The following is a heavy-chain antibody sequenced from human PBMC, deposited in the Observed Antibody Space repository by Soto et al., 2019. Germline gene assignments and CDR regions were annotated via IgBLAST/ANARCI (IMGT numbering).Heavy chain of an antibody. D-gene: IGHD3-3*01. CDR2: IYYTGST. Sequence: PSETLCIICTLSGGSVSIDSHCWSWIRQTPGKGLEWIGYIYYTGSTKYNPSLKGRVTMSVDTSRDQVSLRLRSVTRADTAVYYCARDKYDFRSGYYYYAMEVWGQGTKVTVSS. J-gene: IGHJ6*01. V-gene: IGHV4-61*01. CDR3: ARDKYDFRSGYYYYAMEV. CDR1: GGSVSIDSHC.